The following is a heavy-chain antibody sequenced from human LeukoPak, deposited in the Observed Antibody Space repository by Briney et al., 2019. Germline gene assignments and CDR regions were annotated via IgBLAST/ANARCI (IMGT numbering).Heavy chain of an antibody. CDR3: ASRIGYYDFWSGPGGAFDI. Sequence: GESLKISCKGSGYSFTSYWIGWVRQMPGKGLEWMGIIYPGDSDTRYSPSFQGQVTISADKSISTAYLQWSSLKASDTAMYYCASRIGYYDFWSGPGGAFDIWGQGTMVTVSS. J-gene: IGHJ3*02. V-gene: IGHV5-51*01. CDR1: GYSFTSYW. CDR2: IYPGDSDT. D-gene: IGHD3-3*01.